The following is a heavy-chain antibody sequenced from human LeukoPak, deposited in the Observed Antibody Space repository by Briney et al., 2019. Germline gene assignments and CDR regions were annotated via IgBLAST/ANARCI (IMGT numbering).Heavy chain of an antibody. D-gene: IGHD2-2*01. J-gene: IGHJ4*02. CDR1: GYTFTGYY. CDR3: ARVPTRYCSSTSCQGMVV. Sequence: ASVKVSCKASGYTFTGYYMHWVRQAPGQGLEWMGWINPNSGGTNYAQKFQGRVTMTRDTSISTAHMELSRLRSDDTAVYYCARVPTRYCSSTSCQGMVVWGQGTLVTVSS. V-gene: IGHV1-2*02. CDR2: INPNSGGT.